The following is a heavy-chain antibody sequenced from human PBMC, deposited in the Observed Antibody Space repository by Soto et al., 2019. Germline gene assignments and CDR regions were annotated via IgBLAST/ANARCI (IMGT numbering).Heavy chain of an antibody. CDR1: GYTFTSKT. Sequence: ASVKVSCKTSGYTFTSKTIHWVRQAPGQRLEWMGWITAGNGNTKYSQNFQGRVTITRDTSASTAYMELSSLRSEDTAVYYCARLDYDFWGQGTLVTVSS. CDR2: ITAGNGNT. J-gene: IGHJ4*02. CDR3: ARLDYDF. V-gene: IGHV1-3*01.